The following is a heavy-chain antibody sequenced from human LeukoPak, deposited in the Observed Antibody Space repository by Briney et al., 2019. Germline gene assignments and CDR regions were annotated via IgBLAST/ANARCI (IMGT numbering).Heavy chain of an antibody. CDR2: ISSSSSYT. Sequence: GGSLRLSCAASGFTFSDYYMSRIRQAPGKGLEWVSYISSSSSYTNYADSVKGRFTISRDNAENSLYLQMNSLRAEDTAVYYCARDHPHYYGSGSYYPTYFDYWGQGTPVTVSS. D-gene: IGHD3-10*01. CDR3: ARDHPHYYGSGSYYPTYFDY. CDR1: GFTFSDYY. J-gene: IGHJ4*02. V-gene: IGHV3-11*05.